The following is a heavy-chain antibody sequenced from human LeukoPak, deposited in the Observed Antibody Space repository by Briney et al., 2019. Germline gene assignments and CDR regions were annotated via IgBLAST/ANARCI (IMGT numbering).Heavy chain of an antibody. D-gene: IGHD2-15*01. CDR1: GGSISSYY. V-gene: IGHV4-59*12. Sequence: SETLSLTCTVSGGSISSYYWSWIRQPPGKGLEWIGYIYYSGSTHYNPSLKSRVTVSLDTSKNQFSLNLTSVTAADTAVYYCARDPAAYYYYYMDVWGKGTTVTISS. CDR2: IYYSGST. CDR3: ARDPAAYYYYYMDV. J-gene: IGHJ6*03.